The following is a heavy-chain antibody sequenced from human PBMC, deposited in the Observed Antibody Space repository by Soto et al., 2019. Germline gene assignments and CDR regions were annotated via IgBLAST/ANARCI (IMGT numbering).Heavy chain of an antibody. D-gene: IGHD3-9*01. CDR1: GYTFTSYD. CDR2: MNPNSGNT. Sequence: ASVKVSCKASGYTFTSYDINWVRQATGQGLEWMGWMNPNSGNTGYAQKFQGRVTMTRNTSISTAYMELSSLRSEDTAVYYCARVDILTGYSDYWGQGTLVTVSS. J-gene: IGHJ4*02. V-gene: IGHV1-8*01. CDR3: ARVDILTGYSDY.